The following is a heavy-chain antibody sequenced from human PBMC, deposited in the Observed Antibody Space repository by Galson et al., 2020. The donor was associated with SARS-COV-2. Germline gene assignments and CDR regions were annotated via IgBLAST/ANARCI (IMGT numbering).Heavy chain of an antibody. CDR1: GGSISSFH. J-gene: IGHJ4*02. CDR3: ASSRPYGGTCDY. V-gene: IGHV4-4*07. CDR2: LQTTGTT. Sequence: SETLSLTCTVSGGSISSFHWSWIRQPAGKGLEWIGRLQTTGTTDYKSSLKSRVTMSVDTSKNQFSLNLSSVTAADTAVYYCASSRPYGGTCDYWGQGTLVTVSS. D-gene: IGHD2-15*01.